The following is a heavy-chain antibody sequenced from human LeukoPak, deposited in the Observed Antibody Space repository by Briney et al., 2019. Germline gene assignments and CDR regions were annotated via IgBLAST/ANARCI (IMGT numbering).Heavy chain of an antibody. CDR2: INLSGDRT. V-gene: IGHV1-46*01. Sequence: ASVKVSCKASGYTFTSYYLHWVRRAPGQGLEWMGTINLSGDRTSYAQKIQGRVTMTRDTSTSTVYMELSSLTSEDTAVYYCARDIGSGYYNFDYWGQGTLVTVSS. D-gene: IGHD5-12*01. CDR1: GYTFTSYY. CDR3: ARDIGSGYYNFDY. J-gene: IGHJ4*02.